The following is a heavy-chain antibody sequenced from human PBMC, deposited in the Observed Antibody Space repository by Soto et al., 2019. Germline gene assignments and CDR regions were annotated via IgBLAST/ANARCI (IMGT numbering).Heavy chain of an antibody. D-gene: IGHD2-15*01. Sequence: EVQLLESGGGLVQPGGSLRLSCAASGFTFSSYAMSWVRQAPGKGLEWVSAISGSGGSTYYADSLKGRFTISRDNSKNTLYLQMNSLRAEDTAVYYCAKGDGRVVAASLDYWGQGTLVTVSS. CDR2: ISGSGGST. J-gene: IGHJ4*02. V-gene: IGHV3-23*01. CDR3: AKGDGRVVAASLDY. CDR1: GFTFSSYA.